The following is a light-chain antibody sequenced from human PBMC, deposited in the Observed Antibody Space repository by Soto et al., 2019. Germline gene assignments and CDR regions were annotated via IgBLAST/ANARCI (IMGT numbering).Light chain of an antibody. Sequence: QSVLTQPASVSGSPGQSITISCTGTSSDVGGYNYVSWYQQHPGKAPKLMIHDVSNRPSGVSNRFSGSKSGNTASLTISGLQAEDEADYYCSSYTSSSPYVFGTGPKVTVL. J-gene: IGLJ1*01. CDR2: DVS. CDR3: SSYTSSSPYV. V-gene: IGLV2-14*01. CDR1: SSDVGGYNY.